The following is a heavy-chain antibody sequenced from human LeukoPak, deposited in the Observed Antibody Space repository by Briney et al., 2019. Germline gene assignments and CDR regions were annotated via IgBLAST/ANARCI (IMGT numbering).Heavy chain of an antibody. V-gene: IGHV3-11*01. CDR3: ARGMTTVTTVDY. Sequence: GSLRLSCAASGFTFSDYYMSWIRQAPGKGLEWVSYISSSGSTIYYADSVKGRFTISRYNAKNSLYLQMNSLRAEDTAVYYCARGMTTVTTVDYWGQGTLVTVSS. D-gene: IGHD4-17*01. CDR1: GFTFSDYY. J-gene: IGHJ4*02. CDR2: ISSSGSTI.